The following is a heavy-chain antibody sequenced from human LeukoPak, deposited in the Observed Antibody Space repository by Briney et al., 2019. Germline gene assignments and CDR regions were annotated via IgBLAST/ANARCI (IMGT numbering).Heavy chain of an antibody. CDR3: ARGFSSNWYVDP. Sequence: PSETLSLTCTVSGGPISSYYWSWIRQPPGKGLEWIGYIYYSGNTNYNPSLKSRVTISVDTSKNQFSLKLNSVTAADTAVYYCARGFSSNWYVDPWGQGTLVTVSS. CDR2: IYYSGNT. J-gene: IGHJ5*02. D-gene: IGHD6-13*01. V-gene: IGHV4-59*12. CDR1: GGPISSYY.